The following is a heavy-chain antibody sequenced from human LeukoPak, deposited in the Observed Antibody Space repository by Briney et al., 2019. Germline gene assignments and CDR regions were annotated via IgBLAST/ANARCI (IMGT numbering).Heavy chain of an antibody. Sequence: PGGSLTLSCAASGSTFNNAWMSWVRQPPGKGLEWVSYISSSSSFTNYADTVKGRFTISRDNAKNSLYLQMNSLRAEDTAVYYCARGTIAAAGTFCFWGQGTLVTVSS. CDR2: ISSSSSFT. CDR3: ARGTIAAAGTFCF. D-gene: IGHD6-13*01. J-gene: IGHJ4*02. CDR1: GSTFNNAW. V-gene: IGHV3-11*05.